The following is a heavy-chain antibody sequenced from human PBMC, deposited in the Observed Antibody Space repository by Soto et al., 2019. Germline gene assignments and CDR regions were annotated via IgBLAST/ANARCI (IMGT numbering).Heavy chain of an antibody. V-gene: IGHV1-18*01. CDR3: AGDEFGAPGYFDY. CDR2: ISAYNGNT. Sequence: QVQLVQSGAEVKKPGASVKDSCKASGYTFTSYGISWVRQAPGQGLEWMGWISAYNGNTNYAQKLQGRVPMTTATSPSKAYMELRSLRSDATAVYYFAGDEFGAPGYFDYWGQGTLVTVSS. J-gene: IGHJ4*02. D-gene: IGHD3-10*01. CDR1: GYTFTSYG.